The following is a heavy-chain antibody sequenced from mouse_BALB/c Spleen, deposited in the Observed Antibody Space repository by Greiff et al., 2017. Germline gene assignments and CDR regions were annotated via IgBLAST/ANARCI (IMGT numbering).Heavy chain of an antibody. CDR2: IWSGGST. V-gene: IGHV2-4-1*01. Sequence: QVQLKESGPGLVQPSQSLSITCTVSGFSLTSYGVHWVRQSPGKGLEWLGVIWSGGSTDYNAAFISRLSISKDNSKSQVFFKMHSLQADDTAIYYCAGNYYGMNYYAMDYWGQGTSVTVSS. CDR1: GFSLTSYG. J-gene: IGHJ4*01. CDR3: AGNYYGMNYYAMDY. D-gene: IGHD1-1*01.